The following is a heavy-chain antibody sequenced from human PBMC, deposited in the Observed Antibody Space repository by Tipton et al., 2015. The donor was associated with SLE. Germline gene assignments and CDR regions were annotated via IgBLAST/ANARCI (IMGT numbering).Heavy chain of an antibody. D-gene: IGHD2-8*02. J-gene: IGHJ4*02. CDR3: ARECSGTGCLDY. Sequence: LGQSGVEVRKPGASVKVSCKASGYTFTNYGISWVRQAPGQGLEWMGWISANNGHTKYAQNFQGRVTMTTDTSTSTTYMALRSPRSDDTAIYYCARECSGTGCLDYWGRGTLVSVSS. V-gene: IGHV1-18*04. CDR1: GYTFTNYG. CDR2: ISANNGHT.